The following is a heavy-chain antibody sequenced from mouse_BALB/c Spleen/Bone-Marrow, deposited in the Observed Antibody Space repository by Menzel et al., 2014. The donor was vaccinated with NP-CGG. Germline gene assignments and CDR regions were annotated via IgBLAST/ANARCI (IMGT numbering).Heavy chain of an antibody. Sequence: VQLKESGPELVKPGASVKMSCKASGYTFTSYVMHWVKQKPGQGLEWIGYINPYNDGTKYNEKFKGKATLTSDKSSSTAYMGLSSLTSEVSSGYYCARDYGNLAWFAYWGQGTLVTVSA. V-gene: IGHV1-14*01. CDR1: GYTFTSYV. J-gene: IGHJ3*01. D-gene: IGHD2-1*01. CDR2: INPYNDGT. CDR3: ARDYGNLAWFAY.